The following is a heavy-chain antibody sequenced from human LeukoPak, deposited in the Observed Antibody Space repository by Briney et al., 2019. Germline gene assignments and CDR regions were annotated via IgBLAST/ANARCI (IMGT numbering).Heavy chain of an antibody. Sequence: PSETLSLTCSVSGDSISTSSYYWSWIRQPAGKGLEWIGRIYTSGSTNYNPSLKSRVTISVDTSKNQFSLKLSSVTAADTAVYYCASEGDYWGQGTLVTVSS. CDR1: GDSISTSSYY. CDR3: ASEGDY. J-gene: IGHJ4*02. CDR2: IYTSGST. V-gene: IGHV4-61*02.